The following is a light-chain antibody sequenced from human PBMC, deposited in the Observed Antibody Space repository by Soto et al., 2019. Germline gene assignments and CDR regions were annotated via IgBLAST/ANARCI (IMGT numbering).Light chain of an antibody. Sequence: DIQMTQSPSSLSASVGDRVTITCQASQDISNYLSWYQQKPGKAPKLLIYDASNLETGVPSRFCGSGSGTDFTFTISSLQPEDIATYYCQQYDNLPFTFGPGAKVDLK. CDR2: DAS. V-gene: IGKV1-33*01. CDR1: QDISNY. CDR3: QQYDNLPFT. J-gene: IGKJ3*01.